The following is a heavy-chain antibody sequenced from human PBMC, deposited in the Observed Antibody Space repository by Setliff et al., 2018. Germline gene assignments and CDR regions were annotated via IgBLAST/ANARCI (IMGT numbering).Heavy chain of an antibody. CDR2: IGGSGVGT. D-gene: IGHD4-4*01. CDR3: ARRGTTAFDF. J-gene: IGHJ4*02. CDR1: GFTFSSCA. Sequence: QPGGSLRLSCAASGFTFSSCAMSWVRQAPGKGLEWVSTIGGSGVGTYYADSVKGRFTISRDNAKNTLYLEMNNLRAGDSAVYYCARRGTTAFDFWGLGTLVTVSS. V-gene: IGHV3-23*01.